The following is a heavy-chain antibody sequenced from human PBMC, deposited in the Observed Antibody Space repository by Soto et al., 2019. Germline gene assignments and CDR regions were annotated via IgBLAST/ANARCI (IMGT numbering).Heavy chain of an antibody. CDR2: IYYSGST. Sequence: SDTLSLTWTVSGGSISSDDWSWIRQPPGKGLEWIGYIYYSGSTNYNPSLKSRVTISVDTSKNQFSLKLSSVTAADTAVYYCASGPGYSYGSSLDYWGQGTLVTVSS. V-gene: IGHV4-59*01. CDR3: ASGPGYSYGSSLDY. J-gene: IGHJ4*02. CDR1: GGSISSDD. D-gene: IGHD5-18*01.